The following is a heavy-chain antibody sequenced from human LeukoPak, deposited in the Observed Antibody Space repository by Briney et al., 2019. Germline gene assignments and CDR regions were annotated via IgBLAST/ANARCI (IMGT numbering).Heavy chain of an antibody. D-gene: IGHD6-6*01. V-gene: IGHV3-7*05. CDR1: GFTFSSFA. J-gene: IGHJ4*02. CDR2: IDQHGRET. CDR3: ARAAYASSSDS. Sequence: GGSLRLSCAASGFTFSSFAMHWVRQAPGRGLAWVASIDQHGRETYSVDSVRGRFTISRDNAKNSLYLQMDSLRAEDTAVYYCARAAYASSSDSWGQGTLVTVSS.